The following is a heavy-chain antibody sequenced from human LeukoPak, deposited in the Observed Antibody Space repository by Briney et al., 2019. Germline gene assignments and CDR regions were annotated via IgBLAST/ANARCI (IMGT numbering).Heavy chain of an antibody. CDR2: MNPNSGNT. Sequence: ASVKVSCKASGYTFTSYDINWVRQATGQGRDWMGWMNPNSGNTGYAQKFQGRVTITRNTSISTAYMELSSLRSEDTAVYYCARGLRTTVPSDYWGQGTLVTVSS. V-gene: IGHV1-8*03. CDR3: ARGLRTTVPSDY. J-gene: IGHJ4*02. CDR1: GYTFTSYD. D-gene: IGHD4-11*01.